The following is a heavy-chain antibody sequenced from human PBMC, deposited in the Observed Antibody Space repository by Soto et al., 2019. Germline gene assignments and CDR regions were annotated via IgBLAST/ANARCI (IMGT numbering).Heavy chain of an antibody. CDR2: INHSGST. CDR1: GGSFSGYY. Sequence: SETLSLTCAVYGGSFSGYYWSWIRQPPGKGLEWIGEINHSGSTNYNPSLKSRVTISVDTSKNQFSLKLSSVTAADTAVYYCARDGIAAAGKYYYYYYGMDVWGQGTTVTVSS. D-gene: IGHD6-13*01. CDR3: ARDGIAAAGKYYYYYYGMDV. V-gene: IGHV4-34*01. J-gene: IGHJ6*02.